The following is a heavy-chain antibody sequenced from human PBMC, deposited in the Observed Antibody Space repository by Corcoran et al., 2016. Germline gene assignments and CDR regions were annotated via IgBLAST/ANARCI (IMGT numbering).Heavy chain of an antibody. D-gene: IGHD5-18*01. CDR2: INAGNGNT. V-gene: IGHV1-3*01. CDR3: ARSGYSYCYLHY. Sequence: QVQLVQSGAEVKKPGASVKVSCKASGYTFTSYAMHWVRQAPGQRLEWMGWINAGNGNTKHSQKFQGRVTITRDTSASTAYMELSSLRSEDTAVYYCARSGYSYCYLHYWGQGTLVTVSS. CDR1: GYTFTSYA. J-gene: IGHJ4*02.